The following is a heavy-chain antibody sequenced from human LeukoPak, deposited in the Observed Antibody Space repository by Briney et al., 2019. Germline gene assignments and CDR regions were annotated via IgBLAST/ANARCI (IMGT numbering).Heavy chain of an antibody. D-gene: IGHD6-25*01. CDR1: GYSFTDYN. Sequence: EASVKVSCKASGYSFTDYNMHWVRQAPGQGLEWLGWISPNSGGTNYAQKFQGRVTMTSDTPISTTYMELNRLTSDDTAVYYCARRGGTAAVDLNWFDPWGRGTLVTVSS. V-gene: IGHV1-2*02. J-gene: IGHJ5*02. CDR2: ISPNSGGT. CDR3: ARRGGTAAVDLNWFDP.